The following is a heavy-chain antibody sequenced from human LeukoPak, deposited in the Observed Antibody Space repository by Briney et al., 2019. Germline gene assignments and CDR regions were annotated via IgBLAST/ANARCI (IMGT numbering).Heavy chain of an antibody. D-gene: IGHD2-15*01. CDR3: ARDPVEYCTGNSCSSDY. CDR2: ISAYNGNT. V-gene: IGHV1-18*01. CDR1: GYTFTSYG. Sequence: GASVKVSCKASGYTFTSYGISWVRQAPGQGLEWLAWISAYNGNTNYAQNLQGRVTLTTDTSTSTAYMELRSLRSDDTAVYYCARDPVEYCTGNSCSSDYWGQGTLITVSS. J-gene: IGHJ4*02.